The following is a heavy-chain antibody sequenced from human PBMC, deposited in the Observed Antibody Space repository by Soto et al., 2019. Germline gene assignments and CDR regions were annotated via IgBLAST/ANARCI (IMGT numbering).Heavy chain of an antibody. CDR3: ARQSLRSSYALDV. Sequence: GESLKISCKGSGYSFAGYWITWVRQKPGKGLEWMGTIYPVDSDTRYSPSFQGQVSISVDKSINTAYLQWSSLKASDTAMYFCARQSLRSSYALDVWGQGTTVTVSS. CDR1: GYSFAGYW. D-gene: IGHD4-17*01. V-gene: IGHV5-51*01. J-gene: IGHJ6*02. CDR2: IYPVDSDT.